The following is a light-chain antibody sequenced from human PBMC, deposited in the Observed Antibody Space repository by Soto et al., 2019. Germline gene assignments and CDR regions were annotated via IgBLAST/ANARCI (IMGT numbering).Light chain of an antibody. CDR3: ASYTTSTTLL. CDR2: EVS. J-gene: IGLJ3*02. Sequence: QSALTQPASVSGSPGQSITVSCTGTRNDVGAYTYVSWYQQRPGKAPKLIIYEVSTRPSGVSNRFSGSKSGNTASLTIAGLQAEDEADYYCASYTTSTTLLFGGGTKLTVL. CDR1: RNDVGAYTY. V-gene: IGLV2-14*01.